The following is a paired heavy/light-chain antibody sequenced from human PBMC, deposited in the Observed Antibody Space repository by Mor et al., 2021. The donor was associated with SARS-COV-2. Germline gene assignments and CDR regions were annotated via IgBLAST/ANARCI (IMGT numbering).Light chain of an antibody. J-gene: IGLJ2*01. CDR1: NIGTKS. Sequence: SYVLTQPPSVSVAPGKTAWITCGGNNIGTKSVHWYQQRPGQAPVLVIYYDSDRPSGIPERFSGSNSGNTATLTISRVEAGDEADYYCQVWDSISDHRGVFGGGTKLTVL. V-gene: IGLV3-21*04. CDR3: QVWDSISDHRGV. CDR2: YDS.
Heavy chain of an antibody. V-gene: IGHV3-15*01. D-gene: IGHD3-22*01. CDR3: ATEGTYDSSGYFPFDY. CDR1: GFTFSYAW. Sequence: DVQLVESGGGLIKPGGSLRLSCAASGFTFSYAWMSWVRQAPGKGLEWVGRIKSKTDGGTTDYAAPVKGRFTISRDDSKNTLYLQMNSLKTEDTAVYYCATEGTYDSSGYFPFDYWGQGTLVTVSS. CDR2: IKSKTDGGTT. J-gene: IGHJ4*02.